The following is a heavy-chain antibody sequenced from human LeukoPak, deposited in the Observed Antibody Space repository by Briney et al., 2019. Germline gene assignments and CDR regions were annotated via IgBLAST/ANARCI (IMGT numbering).Heavy chain of an antibody. CDR2: INWNGGST. V-gene: IGHV3-20*04. Sequence: GGSLRLSCAASGFTFDDYGMSWVRQAPGKGLEWVSGINWNGGSTGYADSVKGRFTISRDDVKNLLYLQMNSLRAEDTAVYYCARDNIRKDDYWGQGTLVTVSS. D-gene: IGHD2/OR15-2a*01. J-gene: IGHJ4*02. CDR3: ARDNIRKDDY. CDR1: GFTFDDYG.